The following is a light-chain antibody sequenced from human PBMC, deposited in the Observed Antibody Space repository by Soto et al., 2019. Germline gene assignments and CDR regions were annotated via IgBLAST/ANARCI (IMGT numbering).Light chain of an antibody. CDR1: SSDVGGYNY. CDR2: DVS. CDR3: SSYTAITTTRV. V-gene: IGLV2-14*03. J-gene: IGLJ2*01. Sequence: QSALTQPASVSGSPGQSITISCTGTSSDVGGYNYVSWYQQHPGKAPQLMIYDVSSRPSGVSHRFSGSKSGTTASLTISGLQAEDEAYYFCSSYTAITTTRVFCGGTKVTVL.